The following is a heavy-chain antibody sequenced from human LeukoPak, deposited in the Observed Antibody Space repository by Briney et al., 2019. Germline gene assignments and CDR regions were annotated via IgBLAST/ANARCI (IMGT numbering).Heavy chain of an antibody. Sequence: GGPLRLSCAASGFTFSNHWMHWVRQAPGKGLVWVSRINSDGSGTSYADSVKGRFTISRDNAKNALYLQMNSLRAEDTALYYCARDSIPVSVYFDHWGQGTLVTVSS. V-gene: IGHV3-74*01. D-gene: IGHD6-19*01. J-gene: IGHJ4*02. CDR2: INSDGSGT. CDR3: ARDSIPVSVYFDH. CDR1: GFTFSNHW.